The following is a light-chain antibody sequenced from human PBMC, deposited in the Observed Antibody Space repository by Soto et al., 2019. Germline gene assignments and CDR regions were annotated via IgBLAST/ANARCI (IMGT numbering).Light chain of an antibody. Sequence: QSALTQPPSASGSPGQSVTISCTGTSSDVVGYNYVSWYQPHPGKAPKLMISEVSKRPSGVPDRFSGSKSGNTASLTVSGLQAEDEADYYCSSFAGNNNLVFGGGTKLTVL. V-gene: IGLV2-8*01. J-gene: IGLJ2*01. CDR3: SSFAGNNNLV. CDR2: EVS. CDR1: SSDVVGYNY.